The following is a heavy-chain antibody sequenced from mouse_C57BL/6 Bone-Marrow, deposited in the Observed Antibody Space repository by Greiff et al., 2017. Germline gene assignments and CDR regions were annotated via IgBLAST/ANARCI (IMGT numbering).Heavy chain of an antibody. CDR1: GFTFSSYA. CDR2: ISDGGSYT. Sequence: EVQLKESGGGLVKPGGSLKLSCAASGFTFSSYAMSWVRQTPEKRLEWVATISDGGSYTYYPDNVKGRFTISRDNAKNNLYLQMSHLKSEDTAMYYCARELRTYFDYWGQGTTLTVSS. D-gene: IGHD1-1*01. V-gene: IGHV5-4*01. CDR3: ARELRTYFDY. J-gene: IGHJ2*01.